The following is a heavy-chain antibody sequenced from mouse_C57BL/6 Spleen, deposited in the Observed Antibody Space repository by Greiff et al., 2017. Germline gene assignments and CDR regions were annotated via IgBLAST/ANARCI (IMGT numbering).Heavy chain of an antibody. Sequence: EVQLQESGPGLVKPSQSLSLTCSVTGYSITSGYYWNWIRQFPGNKLEWIGYISYDGSNNYNPSLKNRISITRDTSKNQFFLQLNSVTTEDTATYYCASHNWDFFAYWGQGTLVTVSA. CDR1: GYSITSGYY. D-gene: IGHD4-1*01. J-gene: IGHJ3*01. CDR3: ASHNWDFFAY. CDR2: ISYDGSN. V-gene: IGHV3-6*01.